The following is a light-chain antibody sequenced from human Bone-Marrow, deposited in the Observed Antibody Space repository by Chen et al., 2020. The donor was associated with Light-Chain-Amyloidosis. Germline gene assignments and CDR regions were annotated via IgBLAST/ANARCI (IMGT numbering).Light chain of an antibody. Sequence: YVLTQPPSVSVSQGQTARINCSGDDLPTKYAYWYQQKPGQAAVLVIDRDTERPSGISERFSGSSSGTTATLTISGVQAEDEADYHCQSADSSGTYEVIFGGGTKLTVL. CDR2: RDT. CDR1: DLPTKY. V-gene: IGLV3-25*03. CDR3: QSADSSGTYEVI. J-gene: IGLJ2*01.